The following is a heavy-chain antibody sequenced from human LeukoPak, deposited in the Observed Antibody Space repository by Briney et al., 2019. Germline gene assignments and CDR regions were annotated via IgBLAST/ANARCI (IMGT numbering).Heavy chain of an antibody. V-gene: IGHV3-74*01. CDR2: VNNDGSST. J-gene: IGHJ4*02. D-gene: IGHD1-26*01. CDR1: GFTFSSYW. Sequence: PGGSLRLSCAASGFTFSSYWMHWVRQAPGKGLVWVSRVNNDGSSTAYADSVKGRFTISRDNAKNALYLQMNSLRAEDTGVYYCTRDQVGVTPIDYWGQGALVTVSS. CDR3: TRDQVGVTPIDY.